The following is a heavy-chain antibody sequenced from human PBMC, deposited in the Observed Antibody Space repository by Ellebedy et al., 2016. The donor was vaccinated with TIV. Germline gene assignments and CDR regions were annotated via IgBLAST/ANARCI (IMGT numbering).Heavy chain of an antibody. CDR1: GGSFSGYY. D-gene: IGHD2-2*02. J-gene: IGHJ6*02. V-gene: IGHV4-34*01. Sequence: SETLSPTXAVYGGSFSGYYWSWIRQPPGKGLEWIGEINHSGSTNYNPSLKSRVTISVDTSKNQFSLKLSSVTAADTAVYYCASRHCSSTGCYITRRYYYYGMDVWGQGTTVTVSS. CDR3: ASRHCSSTGCYITRRYYYYGMDV. CDR2: INHSGST.